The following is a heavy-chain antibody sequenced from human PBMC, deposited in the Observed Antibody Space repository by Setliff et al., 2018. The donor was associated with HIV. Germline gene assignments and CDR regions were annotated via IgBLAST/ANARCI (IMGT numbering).Heavy chain of an antibody. Sequence: AASVKVSCKASGGTFSSYAINWVRQAPGQGLEWMGGIIPMSGTLNFAQKFQGRVTITTDESTSTAYMELNSLRSEDTAVYYCARGHSHGYGYSGSYGPFDIWGQGTMVTVSS. CDR3: ARGHSHGYGYSGSYGPFDI. V-gene: IGHV1-69*05. CDR1: GGTFSSYA. J-gene: IGHJ3*02. CDR2: IIPMSGTL. D-gene: IGHD1-26*01.